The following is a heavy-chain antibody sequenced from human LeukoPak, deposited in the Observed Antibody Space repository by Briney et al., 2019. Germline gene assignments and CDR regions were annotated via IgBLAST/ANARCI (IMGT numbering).Heavy chain of an antibody. CDR3: VRHNAARAFDI. CDR1: GFTFSSFW. V-gene: IGHV3-74*03. Sequence: GGSLRLSCAASGFTFSSFWMHWVRQAPGKGLVWVSRVSDDASTTTYADSVKGRFTISRDNAKNTLYLQMNSLRPEDTAVYYCVRHNAARAFDIWGQGTMVIVSS. D-gene: IGHD1-1*01. CDR2: VSDDASTT. J-gene: IGHJ3*02.